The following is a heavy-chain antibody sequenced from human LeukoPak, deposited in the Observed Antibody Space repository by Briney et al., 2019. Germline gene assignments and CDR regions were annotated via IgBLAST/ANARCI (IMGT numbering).Heavy chain of an antibody. CDR1: GGSISSGGYY. CDR2: IYYSGST. J-gene: IGHJ6*03. D-gene: IGHD6-19*01. Sequence: PSETLSLTCTVSGGSISSGGYYWSWIRQHPGKGLEWIGYIYYSGSTYYNPSLKSRVTISVDTSKNQFSLKLSSVTAADTAVYYCARAGVTGYSSGWELNYYYYYMDVWGKGTTVTVSS. V-gene: IGHV4-31*03. CDR3: ARAGVTGYSSGWELNYYYYYMDV.